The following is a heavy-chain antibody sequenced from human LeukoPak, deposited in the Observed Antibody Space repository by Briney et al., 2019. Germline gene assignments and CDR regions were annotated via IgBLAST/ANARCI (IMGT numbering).Heavy chain of an antibody. J-gene: IGHJ4*02. Sequence: PGGSLRLSCAASGFTFSSYSMNWVRQAPGKGLEWVSSISSSSSHIYYADSVKGRFTISRDNTKNSLYLQMNSLRAEDTAVYYCARDGAVAGHDYWGQGTLVTVSS. D-gene: IGHD6-19*01. CDR1: GFTFSSYS. V-gene: IGHV3-21*01. CDR3: ARDGAVAGHDY. CDR2: ISSSSSHI.